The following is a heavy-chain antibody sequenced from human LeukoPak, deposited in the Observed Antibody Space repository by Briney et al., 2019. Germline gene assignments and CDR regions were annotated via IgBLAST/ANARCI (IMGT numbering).Heavy chain of an antibody. V-gene: IGHV1-2*02. D-gene: IGHD6-13*01. CDR1: GYTFTGYY. Sequence: GASVQVSCKASGYTFTGYYMHWVRQAPGQGLEWMGWINPNSGGTNYAQKFQGRVTMTRDTSISTAYMELSRLRSDDTAVYYCARDMYSSTTYAFDIWGQGTMVTVSS. J-gene: IGHJ3*02. CDR3: ARDMYSSTTYAFDI. CDR2: INPNSGGT.